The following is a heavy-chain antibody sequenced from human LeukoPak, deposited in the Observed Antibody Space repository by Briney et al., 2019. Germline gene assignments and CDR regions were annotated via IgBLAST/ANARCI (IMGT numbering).Heavy chain of an antibody. D-gene: IGHD2-15*01. J-gene: IGHJ4*02. CDR1: GYTFTSYD. V-gene: IGHV1-8*01. Sequence: ASVKVSCKASGYTFTSYDINWVRQATGQGLEWMGWMNPNSGNTGYAQKFQGRVTMTRNTSISTAYMELSSLRSEDTAVYYCAREWSAAPFYYFDYWGQGTLVTVSS. CDR2: MNPNSGNT. CDR3: AREWSAAPFYYFDY.